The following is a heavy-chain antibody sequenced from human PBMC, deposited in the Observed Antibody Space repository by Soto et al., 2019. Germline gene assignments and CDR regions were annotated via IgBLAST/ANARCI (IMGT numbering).Heavy chain of an antibody. CDR2: VSHSGNT. D-gene: IGHD5-12*01. V-gene: IGHV4-4*02. CDR1: SGSITSSNW. Sequence: PSETLSLTCAVSSGSITSSNWWSWVRQPPGKGLEWIGEVSHSGNTNYIPSLKSRVTISVDKSRNQFSLRLNSVTAADTAVYYCARNRYRGYDLDYWGQGTLVTVSS. J-gene: IGHJ4*02. CDR3: ARNRYRGYDLDY.